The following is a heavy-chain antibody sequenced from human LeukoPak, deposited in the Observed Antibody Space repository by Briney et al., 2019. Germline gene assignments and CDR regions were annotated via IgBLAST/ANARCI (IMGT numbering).Heavy chain of an antibody. CDR2: IHWDDEK. CDR1: GFSLSTSGVG. J-gene: IGHJ6*02. V-gene: IGHV2-5*02. Sequence: SGPTLVKPTQTRTLTCTFSGFSLSTSGVGVGWIRQPPGKALEWLALIHWDDEKRYSPSLKRRLTITKDPSKNQVVLTMTNMAPVDTATYSCAHSRYYGSPGGMDVWGQGTTVTVSS. D-gene: IGHD3-10*01. CDR3: AHSRYYGSPGGMDV.